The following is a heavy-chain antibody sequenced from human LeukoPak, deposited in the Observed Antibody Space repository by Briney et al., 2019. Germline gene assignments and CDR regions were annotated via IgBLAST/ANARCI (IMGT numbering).Heavy chain of an antibody. D-gene: IGHD3-22*01. V-gene: IGHV3-21*01. CDR3: ARDSPVVTRDLYYYYYYMDV. CDR2: ISSSSSYI. Sequence: GGSLRLSCAASGFTFSSYSMNWVRQAPGKGLEWVSSISSSSSYIYYADSVKGRFTISRDNAKNSLYLQMNSLRAEDTAVYYCARDSPVVTRDLYYYYYYMDVWGKGTTVTVSS. J-gene: IGHJ6*03. CDR1: GFTFSSYS.